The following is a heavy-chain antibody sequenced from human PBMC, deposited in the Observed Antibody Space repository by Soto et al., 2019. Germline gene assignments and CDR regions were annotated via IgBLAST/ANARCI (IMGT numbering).Heavy chain of an antibody. Sequence: PSETLSLTCTVSGGSISSYYWSWIRQPAGKGLEWIGRIYTSGSTNYNPSLKSRVTMSVDTSKNQFSLKLSSVTAADTAVYYCARDRRYQLPLYFYYYYYGMDVWGQGTTVTVSS. D-gene: IGHD2-2*01. J-gene: IGHJ6*02. CDR1: GGSISSYY. CDR2: IYTSGST. V-gene: IGHV4-4*07. CDR3: ARDRRYQLPLYFYYYYYGMDV.